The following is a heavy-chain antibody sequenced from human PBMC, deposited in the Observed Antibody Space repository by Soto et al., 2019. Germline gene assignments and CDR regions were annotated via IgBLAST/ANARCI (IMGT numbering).Heavy chain of an antibody. J-gene: IGHJ6*03. CDR3: AKGQDPRSKGYYYYMDV. V-gene: IGHV3-23*01. Sequence: EVPLLESGGGLVQPGGSLRLSCAASGFTFSSYAMSWVRQAPGKGLEWVSAISGSGGSTYYADSVKGRFTISRDNSKNTLYLQMNSLRAEDTAVYYCAKGQDPRSKGYYYYMDVWGKGTTVTVSS. CDR1: GFTFSSYA. CDR2: ISGSGGST.